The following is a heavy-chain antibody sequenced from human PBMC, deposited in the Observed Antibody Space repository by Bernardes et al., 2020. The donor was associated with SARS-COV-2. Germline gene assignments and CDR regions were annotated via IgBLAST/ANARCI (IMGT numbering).Heavy chain of an antibody. CDR1: GGSIRSSDYY. CDR3: AWQELHSLGYFNGLHV. V-gene: IGHV4-39*01. Sequence: SETLSLTCTVSGGSIRSSDYYWVWIRQPPGKGLEWIGTIYYTGTTYYNPSLKSRVTLSVDTSKNQFSLKMGSVTATDTAVYYCAWQELHSLGYFNGLHVWGQGTTVTVAS. D-gene: IGHD1-26*01. J-gene: IGHJ6*02. CDR2: IYYTGTT.